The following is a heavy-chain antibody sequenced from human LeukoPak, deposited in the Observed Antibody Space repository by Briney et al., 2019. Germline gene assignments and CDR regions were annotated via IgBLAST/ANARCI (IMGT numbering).Heavy chain of an antibody. Sequence: SSVKVSCKASGYTFTRYYMYWVRQAPRQGLEWMGWLNPNSGGTNYAQKFEGRVTMTRDTSISTDYMELSRLRSDDTAVYYCARGRSISEASSACEYWGQGTLVTVSS. J-gene: IGHJ4*02. V-gene: IGHV1-2*02. CDR2: LNPNSGGT. D-gene: IGHD3-10*01. CDR1: GYTFTRYY. CDR3: ARGRSISEASSACEY.